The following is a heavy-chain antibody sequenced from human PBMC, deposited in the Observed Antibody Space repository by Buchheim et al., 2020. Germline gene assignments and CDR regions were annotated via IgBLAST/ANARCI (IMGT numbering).Heavy chain of an antibody. J-gene: IGHJ6*02. Sequence: QVQLVESGGGVVQPGRSLRLSCAASGFTFSSYAMHWVRQAPGKGLEWVAVISYDGSNKYYADSVKGRFTISRDNSKNTLYLQMNSLRAEDTAVYYCARGEQPNSWDHYYYGMDVWGQGTT. D-gene: IGHD6-13*01. CDR1: GFTFSSYA. V-gene: IGHV3-30-3*01. CDR2: ISYDGSNK. CDR3: ARGEQPNSWDHYYYGMDV.